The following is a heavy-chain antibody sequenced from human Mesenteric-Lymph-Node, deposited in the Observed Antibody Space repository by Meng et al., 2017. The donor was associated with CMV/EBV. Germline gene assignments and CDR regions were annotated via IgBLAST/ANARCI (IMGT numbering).Heavy chain of an antibody. CDR3: ARARSMIAAAEGY. V-gene: IGHV3-23*01. Sequence: GGSLRLSCEVSGFTFSNFAMTWVRQAPGKGLEYVSAISGSGGTTDYVESVRGRFTISRDNSKNSLYLQMNSLRAEDTALYYCARARSMIAAAEGYWGQGTLVTVSS. D-gene: IGHD6-13*01. J-gene: IGHJ4*02. CDR1: GFTFSNFA. CDR2: ISGSGGTT.